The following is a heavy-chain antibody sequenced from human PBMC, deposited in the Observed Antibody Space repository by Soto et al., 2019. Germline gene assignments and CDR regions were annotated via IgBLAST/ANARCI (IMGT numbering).Heavy chain of an antibody. CDR2: MNPNSGNT. CDR1: GYTFTSYD. D-gene: IGHD5-18*01. Sequence: QVQLVQSGAEVKKPGASVKVSCKASGYTFTSYDINWVRQATGQGLEWMGWMNPNSGNTGYAQKFQGRVTMTRNTSISTAYMELSSLRSEDTAVYYCVWGWNTAMVPNLPYYGMDVWGQGTTVTVSS. J-gene: IGHJ6*02. V-gene: IGHV1-8*01. CDR3: VWGWNTAMVPNLPYYGMDV.